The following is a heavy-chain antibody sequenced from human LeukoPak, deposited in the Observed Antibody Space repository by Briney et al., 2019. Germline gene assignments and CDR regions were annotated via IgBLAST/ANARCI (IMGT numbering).Heavy chain of an antibody. Sequence: PGGSLRLSWAAAGFTFGSDGMHWARHAAGEGLEWVAIILSDGSKPSYPAPVRGRFTISRDNSKTTLYLQMNTLRDEDTAVYSCVKDPAGHWTSDYWGQGNLVTVTS. CDR2: ILSDGSKP. V-gene: IGHV3-30*02. CDR3: VKDPAGHWTSDY. J-gene: IGHJ4*02. D-gene: IGHD1-1*01. CDR1: GFTFGSDG.